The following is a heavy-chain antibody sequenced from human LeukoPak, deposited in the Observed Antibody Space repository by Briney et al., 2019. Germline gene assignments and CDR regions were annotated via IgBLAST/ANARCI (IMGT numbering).Heavy chain of an antibody. J-gene: IGHJ4*02. CDR2: MYYSGTI. Sequence: SETLSLTCTVSGGSISRYYWSWLRQPPGKGLEWIGYMYYSGTITYNPSLKSRVTISVDTSKNQFSLRLSSVTAADTAMYYCARAWATDYFDYWGQGTLVTVSS. V-gene: IGHV4-59*01. CDR1: GGSISRYY. CDR3: ARAWATDYFDY.